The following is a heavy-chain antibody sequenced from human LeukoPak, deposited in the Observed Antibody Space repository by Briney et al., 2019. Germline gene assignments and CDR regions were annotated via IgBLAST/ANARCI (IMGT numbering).Heavy chain of an antibody. J-gene: IGHJ6*03. Sequence: RXAPGXXLXWFSAISGSGGSTYYADSVKGRFTISRDNPKNTLYLQMNSLRAEDTAVYYCAKGKRDYYYMDVWGKGTTVTLSS. CDR2: ISGSGGST. CDR3: AKGKRDYYYMDV. V-gene: IGHV3-23*01.